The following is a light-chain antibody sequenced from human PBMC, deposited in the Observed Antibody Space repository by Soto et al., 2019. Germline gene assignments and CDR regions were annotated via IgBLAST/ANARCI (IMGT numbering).Light chain of an antibody. CDR2: DNN. V-gene: IGLV1-51*01. Sequence: QSVLTQPPSLSAAPGQKVSISCSGSSPNIGNNYVSWYQQVPGTAPKFLIYDNNKRHSGIPHRSSGSKSSTSATLDITGLQTGDEADYYCGAWDNSLSTVVFGGGTKLTVL. J-gene: IGLJ2*01. CDR3: GAWDNSLSTVV. CDR1: SPNIGNNY.